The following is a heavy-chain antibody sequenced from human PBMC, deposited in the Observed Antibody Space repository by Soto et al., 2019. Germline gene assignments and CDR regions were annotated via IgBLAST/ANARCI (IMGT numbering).Heavy chain of an antibody. CDR1: GFTFSSYW. Sequence: GGSLRLSCAPSGFTFSSYWMHWVRQAPGKGLVWVSRINSDGSSTSYADSVKGRFTISRDNAKNTLYLQMNSLRDEDTAVYYCARRPDSGRLPHYYYYYGMDVWGQGTTVTVSS. D-gene: IGHD3-10*01. V-gene: IGHV3-74*01. CDR3: ARRPDSGRLPHYYYYYGMDV. CDR2: INSDGSST. J-gene: IGHJ6*02.